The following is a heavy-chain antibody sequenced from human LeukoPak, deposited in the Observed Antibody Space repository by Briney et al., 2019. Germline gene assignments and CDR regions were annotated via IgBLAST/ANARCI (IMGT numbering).Heavy chain of an antibody. D-gene: IGHD1-26*01. CDR2: IYHSGST. J-gene: IGHJ3*02. CDR1: GGSISSSNW. CDR3: ARDTIVGATWEAFDI. V-gene: IGHV4-4*02. Sequence: SGTLSLTCAVSGGSISSSNWWSWVRQPPGKGLEWIGEIYHSGSTNYNPSLKSRVTISVDKSKNQFSLKLSSVTAADTAVYYCARDTIVGATWEAFDIWGQGTMVTVSS.